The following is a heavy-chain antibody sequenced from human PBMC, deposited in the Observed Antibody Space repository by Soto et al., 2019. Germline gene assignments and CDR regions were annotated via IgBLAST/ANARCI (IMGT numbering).Heavy chain of an antibody. CDR1: GYTFTIYG. Sequence: QVQLVQSGAEVKKPGASVKVSCKASGYTFTIYGISWVRQAPGQGLEWMGWISGYNGNTDYAQNLQDRVTLTKDAATSAEYIERRRLRSDDTAVYYCAGVEYYDSSGYYGYWSQGTLITVSS. CDR3: AGVEYYDSSGYYGY. D-gene: IGHD3-22*01. V-gene: IGHV1-18*04. CDR2: ISGYNGNT. J-gene: IGHJ4*02.